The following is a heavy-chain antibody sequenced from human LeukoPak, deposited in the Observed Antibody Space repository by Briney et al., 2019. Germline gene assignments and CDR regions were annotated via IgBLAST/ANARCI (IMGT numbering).Heavy chain of an antibody. D-gene: IGHD3-3*01. V-gene: IGHV3-74*01. Sequence: GGSLRLSCAASGFTFSSYWMHWVRQAPGKGLMWVSRINSDGSSTSYADSVKGRFTISRDNAKNTLYLQMNSLRAEDTAVYYCARSLWRAYDFWSGYYDRGFDYWGQGTLVTVSS. CDR3: ARSLWRAYDFWSGYYDRGFDY. J-gene: IGHJ4*02. CDR2: INSDGSST. CDR1: GFTFSSYW.